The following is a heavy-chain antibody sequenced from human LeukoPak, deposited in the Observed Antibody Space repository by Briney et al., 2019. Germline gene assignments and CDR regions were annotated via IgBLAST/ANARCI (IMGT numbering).Heavy chain of an antibody. J-gene: IGHJ5*02. CDR3: ARELIEDQNWFDP. D-gene: IGHD2/OR15-2a*01. CDR2: LNPHSGVT. CDR1: GYTFTDYF. Sequence: GASVKVSCKASGYTFTDYFIHWVRQAPGQGLEWMGWLNPHSGVTKYAQKFQGRVTMTRDTSISTAYMDLSGLNSDDTAVYFCARELIEDQNWFDPWGQGTLVTVSS. V-gene: IGHV1-2*02.